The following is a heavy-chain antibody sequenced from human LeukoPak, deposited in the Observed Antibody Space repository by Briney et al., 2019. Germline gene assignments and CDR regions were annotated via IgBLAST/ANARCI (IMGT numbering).Heavy chain of an antibody. Sequence: ASVKVSCKASGYSFTSYGITWVRQAPGQGPEYTGWISTYNGNTFYAQKVQGRVTMTTDTSTSTAYMELGSLRSDDTAVYYCARVGRDCSTIRCNREDWPDPWGQGTLASVCS. CDR2: ISTYNGNT. J-gene: IGHJ5*02. CDR1: GYSFTSYG. V-gene: IGHV1-18*01. CDR3: ARVGRDCSTIRCNREDWPDP. D-gene: IGHD2-2*01.